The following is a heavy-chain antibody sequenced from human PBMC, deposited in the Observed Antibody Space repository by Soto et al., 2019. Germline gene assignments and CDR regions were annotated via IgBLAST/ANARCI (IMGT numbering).Heavy chain of an antibody. J-gene: IGHJ4*02. CDR3: ARQPILGGYKIDY. V-gene: IGHV4-39*01. Sequence: SETLSLTCTVSGGSISSSSYYWGWIRQPPGKGLEWIGSIYYSGSTYYNPSLKSRVTISVDTSKNQFSLKLSSVTAADTAVYYCARQPILGGYKIDYWGQGTLVTVSS. D-gene: IGHD5-12*01. CDR1: GGSISSSSYY. CDR2: IYYSGST.